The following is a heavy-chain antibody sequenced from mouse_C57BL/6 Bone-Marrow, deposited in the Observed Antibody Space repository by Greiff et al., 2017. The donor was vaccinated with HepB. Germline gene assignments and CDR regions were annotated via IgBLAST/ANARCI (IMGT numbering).Heavy chain of an antibody. CDR3: ARGCSHSPTEYFDV. D-gene: IGHD2-10*01. Sequence: QVQLQQPGAELVKPGASVKLSCKASGYTFTSYWMHWVKQRHGRGLEWIGRIDPNSGGTKYNEKFKSKATLTVAKPSSPAYMQLSSLASEDAAVYYCARGCSHSPTEYFDVWGTGTTVTVSS. CDR1: GYTFTSYW. J-gene: IGHJ1*03. V-gene: IGHV1-72*01. CDR2: IDPNSGGT.